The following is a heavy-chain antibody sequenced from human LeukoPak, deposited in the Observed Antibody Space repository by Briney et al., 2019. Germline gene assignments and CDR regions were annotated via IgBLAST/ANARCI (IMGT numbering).Heavy chain of an antibody. V-gene: IGHV4-34*01. CDR3: ARALDAIRGLHWLFDL. Sequence: PSETLSLTCAVSGGSFSGYGRSWIRQPPGKGLEWIGEINHSGSTNYNPSLKSRVTISVDTSKNQFSLRLNSVTAADTAVYYCARALDAIRGLHWLFDLWGRGTLVTVSS. J-gene: IGHJ2*01. CDR1: GGSFSGYG. D-gene: IGHD2-8*01. CDR2: INHSGST.